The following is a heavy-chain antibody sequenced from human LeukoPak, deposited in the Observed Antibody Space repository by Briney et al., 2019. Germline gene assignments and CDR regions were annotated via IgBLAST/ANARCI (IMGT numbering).Heavy chain of an antibody. V-gene: IGHV3-23*01. CDR2: ISGSGGST. CDR3: AKVDYYGMDV. Sequence: GGSLRLSCAASGFTVSSKYMSWVRQAPGKGLEWVSAISGSGGSTYYADSVKGRFTISRDNSKNTLYLQMNSLRAEDTAVYYCAKVDYYGMDVWGQGTTVTVSS. CDR1: GFTVSSKY. J-gene: IGHJ6*02.